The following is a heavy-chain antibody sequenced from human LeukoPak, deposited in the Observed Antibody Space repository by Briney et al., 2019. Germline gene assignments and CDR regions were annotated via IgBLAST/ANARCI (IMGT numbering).Heavy chain of an antibody. V-gene: IGHV3-7*01. CDR3: ARVVDFWSGYFDAFDI. D-gene: IGHD3-3*01. CDR2: IKQDGSEK. Sequence: GGSLRLSCAASGFTFSSYWMSWVRQAPGKGLEWVANIKQDGSEKYYVDSVKGRFTISRDNATNSLYLQMNSLRAEDTAVYYCARVVDFWSGYFDAFDIWGQGTMVTVSS. J-gene: IGHJ3*02. CDR1: GFTFSSYW.